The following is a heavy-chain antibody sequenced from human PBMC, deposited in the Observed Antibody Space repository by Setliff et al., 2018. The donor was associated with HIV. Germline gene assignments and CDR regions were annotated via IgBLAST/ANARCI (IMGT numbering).Heavy chain of an antibody. CDR2: IYTSGSA. CDR1: GGSISSGSYY. J-gene: IGHJ3*02. Sequence: SETLSLTCTVSGGSISSGSYYWSWIRQPAGKGLEWIGHIYTSGSANYNPSLKSRVTISVDTSKNQFSLNLSSVTAADTAVYYCARDSYYYDSSGYNVRDAFDIWGQGTMVTVSS. D-gene: IGHD3-22*01. V-gene: IGHV4-61*09. CDR3: ARDSYYYDSSGYNVRDAFDI.